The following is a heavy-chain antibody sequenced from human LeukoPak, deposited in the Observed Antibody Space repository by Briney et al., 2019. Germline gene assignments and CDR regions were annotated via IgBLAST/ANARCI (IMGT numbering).Heavy chain of an antibody. D-gene: IGHD3-3*01. V-gene: IGHV4-38-2*02. J-gene: IGHJ5*02. CDR2: IYHSGST. CDR1: GYSISSGYY. Sequence: SVTLSHTCTVSGYSISSGYYWGWIRPPPREGLEWIGSIYHSGSTYYNHSLKSRVTISVDTSKNQFSLKLSSVTAADTVVYYCASLFWSGYSKVNWFDPWGQGTLVTVPS. CDR3: ASLFWSGYSKVNWFDP.